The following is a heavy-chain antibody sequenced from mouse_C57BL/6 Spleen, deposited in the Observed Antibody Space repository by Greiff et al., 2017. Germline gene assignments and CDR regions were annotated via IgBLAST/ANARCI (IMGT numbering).Heavy chain of an antibody. V-gene: IGHV1-55*01. CDR3: ARDTTVTPAWFAY. J-gene: IGHJ3*01. Sequence: VQLQQPGAELVKPGASVKMSCKASGYTFTSYWITWVKQRPGQGLEWIGDIYPGSGSTNYNEKFKSKATLTVDTSSSTAYMQLSSLTSEDSAVYYCARDTTVTPAWFAYWGQGTLVTVSA. CDR2: IYPGSGST. D-gene: IGHD1-1*01. CDR1: GYTFTSYW.